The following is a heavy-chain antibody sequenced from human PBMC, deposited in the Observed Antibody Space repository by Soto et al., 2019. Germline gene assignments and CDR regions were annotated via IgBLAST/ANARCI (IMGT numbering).Heavy chain of an antibody. CDR1: SVSSHY. CDR3: ARHRHPRGTVGATSPLDP. J-gene: IGHJ5*02. Sequence: SVSSHYLSWVRQAPGKGLEWVSVHYSGGSTYYADSVQGRFTISRDKSNNSLYLQMRRVRAEDTAVYFCARHRHPRGTVGATSPLDPWGQGTPVTVSS. D-gene: IGHD1-26*01. V-gene: IGHV3-53*01. CDR2: HYSGGST.